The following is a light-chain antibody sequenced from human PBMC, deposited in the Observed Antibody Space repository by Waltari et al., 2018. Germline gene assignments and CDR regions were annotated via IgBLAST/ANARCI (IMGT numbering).Light chain of an antibody. CDR2: DNN. CDR3: GAWDSSLTTVL. V-gene: IGLV1-51*01. J-gene: IGLJ2*01. CDR1: TSNIGQNS. Sequence: HSALTQPPSVSAAPGQKVTVSCSGDTSNIGQNSVAWYQQLPGTAPKLLIYDNNTRPSGIPDRFSASKSDTSATLGIAGLQTGDEADYYCGAWDSSLTTVLFGGGTKLTVL.